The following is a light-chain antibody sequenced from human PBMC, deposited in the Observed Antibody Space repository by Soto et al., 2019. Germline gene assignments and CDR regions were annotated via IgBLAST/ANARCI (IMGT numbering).Light chain of an antibody. CDR2: ENS. Sequence: NFMLTQPQSVSESPGKTITISCTRSSGSIASNYVQWYQQRPGTSPSTVIYENSQRPSGVPDRFSGSIDSSSNSASLTITGLMTEDEADYYCQTYDNTNWVFGGGTKVTVL. CDR1: SGSIASNY. J-gene: IGLJ3*02. V-gene: IGLV6-57*04. CDR3: QTYDNTNWV.